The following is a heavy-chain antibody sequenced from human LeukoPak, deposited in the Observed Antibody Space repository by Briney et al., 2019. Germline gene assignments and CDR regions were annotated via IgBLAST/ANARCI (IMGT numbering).Heavy chain of an antibody. CDR3: ARQGYSSGWYGKNWFDP. V-gene: IGHV4-59*08. CDR2: IYYSGST. CDR1: GGSISSYY. J-gene: IGHJ5*02. D-gene: IGHD6-19*01. Sequence: SETLSLTCTVSGGSISSYYWSWVRQPPGKGREWIGYIYYSGSTNYNPSLKSRVTISVDTSKNQFSLKLSSVTAADTAVYYCARQGYSSGWYGKNWFDPWGQGTLVTVSS.